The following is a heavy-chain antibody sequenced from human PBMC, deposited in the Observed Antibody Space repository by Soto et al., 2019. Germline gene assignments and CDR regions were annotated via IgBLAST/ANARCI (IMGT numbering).Heavy chain of an antibody. J-gene: IGHJ4*02. CDR1: GFTFSSYG. Sequence: GGSLRLSCAASGFTFSSYGMHWVRQAPGKGLEWVAVISYDGSNKYYADSVKGRFTISRDNSKNTLYLQMNSLRAEDTAVYYCAKTPIRSYSSSWFSLNFDYWGQGTLVTVSS. D-gene: IGHD6-13*01. V-gene: IGHV3-30*18. CDR3: AKTPIRSYSSSWFSLNFDY. CDR2: ISYDGSNK.